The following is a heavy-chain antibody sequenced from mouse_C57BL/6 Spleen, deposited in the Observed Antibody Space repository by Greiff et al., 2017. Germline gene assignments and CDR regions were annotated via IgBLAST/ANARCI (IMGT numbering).Heavy chain of an antibody. CDR3: ARQSDYDYDVRYFDV. Sequence: EVQGVESGGGLVQPGGSLKLSCAASGFTFSDYYMYWVRQTPEKRLEWVAYISNGGGSTYYPDTVKGRFTISRDNAKNTLYLQMSRLKSEDTAMYYCARQSDYDYDVRYFDVWGTGTTVTVSS. CDR2: ISNGGGST. V-gene: IGHV5-12*01. CDR1: GFTFSDYY. J-gene: IGHJ1*03. D-gene: IGHD2-4*01.